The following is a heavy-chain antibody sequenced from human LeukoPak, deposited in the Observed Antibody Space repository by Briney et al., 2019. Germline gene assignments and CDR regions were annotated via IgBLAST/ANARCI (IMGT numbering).Heavy chain of an antibody. D-gene: IGHD5-18*01. CDR3: AKDVGYGDSDGGLGY. CDR2: ISSNIGSR. CDR1: RFTFDAYG. V-gene: IGHV3-9*01. Sequence: SLRCYCSASRFTFDAYGMEWDRPGPGNGLEGGFGISSNIGSRGYADAVKGRFTVSRDNAKNSRYLQMNRLRAEDTALYYCAKDVGYGDSDGGLGYWGQGTLNTVSS. J-gene: IGHJ4*02.